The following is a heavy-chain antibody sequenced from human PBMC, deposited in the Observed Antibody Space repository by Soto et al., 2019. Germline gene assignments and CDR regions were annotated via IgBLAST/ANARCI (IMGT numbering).Heavy chain of an antibody. CDR1: GFTVSSNY. CDR3: ARDPFSYGSSWTPTFVY. CDR2: IYTGGST. D-gene: IGHD6-13*01. V-gene: IGHV3-66*01. J-gene: IGHJ4*02. Sequence: TGGSLRLSCAASGFTVSSNYMIWVRQAPGKGLEWVSIIYTGGSTYYADSVKGRFTISRDNSENTLYLQMNSLRAEDTAVYYCARDPFSYGSSWTPTFVYWGQGTLVTVSS.